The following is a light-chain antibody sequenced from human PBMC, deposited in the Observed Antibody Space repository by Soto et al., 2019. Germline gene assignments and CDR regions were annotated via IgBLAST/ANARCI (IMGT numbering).Light chain of an antibody. J-gene: IGKJ1*01. Sequence: DIQMTESPSSLSASVGDRVTIPCRASQGYRGYLAWYQQKPGKAPKLLIYAASTLHSWVPSRFRGRGAGTDFTLTISSLHPEDFETYYCLQHKTYPRTFGQGTKVEIK. CDR1: QGYRGY. CDR3: LQHKTYPRT. V-gene: IGKV1-9*01. CDR2: AAS.